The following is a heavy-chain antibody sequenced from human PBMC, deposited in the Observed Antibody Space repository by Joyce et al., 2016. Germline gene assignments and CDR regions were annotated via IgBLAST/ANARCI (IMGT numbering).Heavy chain of an antibody. CDR3: ASGFNFKGRSFFDY. D-gene: IGHD3-10*01. J-gene: IGHJ4*02. CDR1: GASVSSGGYS. CDR2: ISHNEST. Sequence: QLQLQESGSGLVKPSQTLSLTCAVSGASVSSGGYSWSWIRQPPGKGLGWIGYISHNESTYYNPSLKSRVTISVDRSKNQFSLKLASVTAADTAVYYCASGFNFKGRSFFDYWGQGALVTVSS. V-gene: IGHV4-30-2*01.